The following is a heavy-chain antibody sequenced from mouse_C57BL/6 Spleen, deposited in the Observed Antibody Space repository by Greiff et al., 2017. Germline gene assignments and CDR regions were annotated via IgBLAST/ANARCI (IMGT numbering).Heavy chain of an antibody. CDR3: ARCDYDPFAY. Sequence: VKLVESGAELVKPGASVKISCKASGYAFSSYWMNWVKQRPGKGLEWIGQIYPGDGDTNYNGKFKGKATLTADKSSSTAYMQLSSLTSEDSAVYFCARCDYDPFAYWGQGTLVTVSA. CDR2: IYPGDGDT. CDR1: GYAFSSYW. V-gene: IGHV1-80*01. D-gene: IGHD2-4*01. J-gene: IGHJ3*01.